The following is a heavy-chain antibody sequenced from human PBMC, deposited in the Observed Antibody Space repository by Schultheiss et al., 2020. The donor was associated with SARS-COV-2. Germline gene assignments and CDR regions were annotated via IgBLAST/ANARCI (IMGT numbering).Heavy chain of an antibody. J-gene: IGHJ4*02. Sequence: SETLSLTCAVYGGSFSGYYWSWIRQPPGKGLEWIGEIYHSGSTNYNPSLKSRVTISVDTSNNQFSLNLSSVTAADTAVYYCTGGRDAYKTGYWGQGTLVTVSS. D-gene: IGHD5-24*01. CDR1: GGSFSGYY. CDR2: IYHSGST. V-gene: IGHV4-34*01. CDR3: TGGRDAYKTGY.